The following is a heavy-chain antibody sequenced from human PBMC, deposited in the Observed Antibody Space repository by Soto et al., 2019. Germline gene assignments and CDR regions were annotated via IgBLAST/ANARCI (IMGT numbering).Heavy chain of an antibody. Sequence: QVQLQESGPGLVKPSQTLSLTCTVSGGSISSGGYYWNWIRQHPGKGLEWIGYFYYSGSTYYNPSLKSRVTISVDTSKTQSAPTLSSVTAAYTAAYYCAREPSIWGQGTLVTVSS. CDR2: FYYSGST. CDR1: GGSISSGGYY. J-gene: IGHJ4*02. V-gene: IGHV4-31*03. CDR3: AREPSI.